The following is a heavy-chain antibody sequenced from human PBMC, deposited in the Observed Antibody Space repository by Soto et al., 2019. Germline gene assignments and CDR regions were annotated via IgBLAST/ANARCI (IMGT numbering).Heavy chain of an antibody. J-gene: IGHJ4*02. Sequence: QVQLVQSGAEVKKPGASVKVSCKASGYTFTNYAMHWVRQAPGHRLEWMGWINAGDGSTKYSQNFQGRVTIPRDTSASTVFMALTSLRSEDTAVYYCARPNTGWDYWGQGTLVTVSS. CDR2: INAGDGST. D-gene: IGHD6-19*01. CDR3: ARPNTGWDY. V-gene: IGHV1-3*01. CDR1: GYTFTNYA.